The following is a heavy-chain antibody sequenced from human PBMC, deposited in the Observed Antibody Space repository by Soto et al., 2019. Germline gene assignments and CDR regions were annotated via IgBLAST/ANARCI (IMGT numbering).Heavy chain of an antibody. D-gene: IGHD3-10*01. Sequence: SVKVSCKASGGTFSNYAISWVRQAPGQGLEWMGGIILPFGTANYAQKFQGRVTITADESMTTAYMELRSLRSDDTAVYYCARGVGSGSYYNQYNWFDPWGQGTLVTVSS. CDR1: GGTFSNYA. J-gene: IGHJ5*02. CDR3: ARGVGSGSYYNQYNWFDP. CDR2: IILPFGTA. V-gene: IGHV1-69*13.